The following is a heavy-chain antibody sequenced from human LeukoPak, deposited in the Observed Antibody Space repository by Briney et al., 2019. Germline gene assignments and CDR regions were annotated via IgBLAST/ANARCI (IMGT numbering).Heavy chain of an antibody. CDR2: IHYSGST. Sequence: SETLSLTCTVSGGSISSSSYYWGWIRQPPGKGLEWIGSIHYSGSTYYNPSLKSRVTISVDTSKNQFSLKLSSVTAADTAVYYCARQGSSSSFDYWGQGTLVTVSS. CDR1: GGSISSSSYY. J-gene: IGHJ4*02. CDR3: ARQGSSSSFDY. D-gene: IGHD6-6*01. V-gene: IGHV4-39*01.